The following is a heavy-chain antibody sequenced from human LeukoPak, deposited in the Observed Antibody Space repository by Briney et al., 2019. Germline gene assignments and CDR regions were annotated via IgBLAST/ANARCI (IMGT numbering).Heavy chain of an antibody. CDR2: IYSGGST. Sequence: GGSLRLSCAASGFTVSSNYMSWVRQAPGKGLEWVSVIYSGGSTYYADSVKGRFTISRDNSKNTLYLQMNSLRAEDTAVYYCAGYYYDSSGYYCFDYWGQGTLVTVSS. J-gene: IGHJ4*02. V-gene: IGHV3-66*01. CDR1: GFTVSSNY. D-gene: IGHD3-22*01. CDR3: AGYYYDSSGYYCFDY.